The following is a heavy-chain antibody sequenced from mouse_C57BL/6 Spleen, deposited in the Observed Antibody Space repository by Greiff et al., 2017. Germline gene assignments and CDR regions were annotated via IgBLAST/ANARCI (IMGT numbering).Heavy chain of an antibody. V-gene: IGHV5-16*01. J-gene: IGHJ4*01. CDR2: INYDGSST. CDR1: GFTFSDYY. CDR3: ARVSHRGAMDY. Sequence: EVQLVESEGGLVQPGSSMKLSCTASGFTFSDYYMAWVRQVPEKGLEWVANINYDGSSTYYLDSLKSRFIISSDNAKNILYLQMSSLKSEDTATYYCARVSHRGAMDYWGQGTSVTVSS.